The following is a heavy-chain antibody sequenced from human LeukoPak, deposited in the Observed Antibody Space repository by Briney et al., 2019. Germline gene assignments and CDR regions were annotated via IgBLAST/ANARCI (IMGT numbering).Heavy chain of an antibody. CDR2: IYYSGST. V-gene: IGHV4-39*01. J-gene: IGHJ5*02. Sequence: PSETLSLTCTVSGGSISSSSYYWGWIRQPPGKGLEWIGSIYYSGSTYYNPSLKSRVTISVDTSKNQFSLKLSSVTAADTAVYYCARHPSWFDPWGLGTLVTVSS. CDR1: GGSISSSSYY. CDR3: ARHPSWFDP.